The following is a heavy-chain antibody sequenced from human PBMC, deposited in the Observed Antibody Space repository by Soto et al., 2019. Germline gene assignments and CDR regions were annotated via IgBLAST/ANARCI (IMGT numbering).Heavy chain of an antibody. J-gene: IGHJ4*02. CDR2: IYYGGST. Sequence: SEILSLTCTVSGDSISTDYWRWIRQSPGKGLEWIGFIYYGGSTNYNPSLKSRVTISVDTPKNQFSLKLSSVTAADTAVYYCAKNWNWGSLVHWGQGTLVTVSS. D-gene: IGHD7-27*01. CDR3: AKNWNWGSLVH. CDR1: GDSISTDY. V-gene: IGHV4-59*08.